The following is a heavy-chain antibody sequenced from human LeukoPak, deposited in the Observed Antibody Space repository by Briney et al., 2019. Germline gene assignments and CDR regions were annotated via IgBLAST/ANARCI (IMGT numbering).Heavy chain of an antibody. D-gene: IGHD3-3*01. CDR3: ARDFKSWSAIGGYYYYGMDV. V-gene: IGHV1-2*02. Sequence: GASVKVSCKASGYTFTGYYMHWVRQAPGQGLEWMGWINPNSGGTNYAQKFQGRVTMTRDTSISTAYMELSRLRSDDTAVYYCARDFKSWSAIGGYYYYGMDVWGQGTTVTVSS. CDR1: GYTFTGYY. CDR2: INPNSGGT. J-gene: IGHJ6*02.